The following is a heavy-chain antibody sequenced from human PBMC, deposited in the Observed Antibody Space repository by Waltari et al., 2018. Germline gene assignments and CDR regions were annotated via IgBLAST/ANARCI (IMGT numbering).Heavy chain of an antibody. CDR1: GFTITNHW. V-gene: IGHV3-15*01. D-gene: IGHD2-21*01. J-gene: IGHJ5*02. Sequence: EVQMVESGGGLVKPGGSLRLSCTASGFTITNHWMSWVRQAPGKGLEWVGRIKSRTDGETTDYAAPMKGRFTISREESKNTRYLQMNSMKTEDTAVYYCTTGHGDSPSWGQGTLVTVSA. CDR2: IKSRTDGETT. CDR3: TTGHGDSPS.